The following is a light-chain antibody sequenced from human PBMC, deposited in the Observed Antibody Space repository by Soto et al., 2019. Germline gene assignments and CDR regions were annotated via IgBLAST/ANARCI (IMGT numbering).Light chain of an antibody. CDR1: SSDVGGYNY. V-gene: IGLV2-8*01. Sequence: QSALTQPPSASGSPGQSVTISCTGTSSDVGGYNYVSWYQQHPGKAPKLMIYEVSKRPSGVPDRLSGSKSGNTASLTVSGLQVQDEADYYCASYTGSDTLVFGGGTKLTVL. J-gene: IGLJ2*01. CDR3: ASYTGSDTLV. CDR2: EVS.